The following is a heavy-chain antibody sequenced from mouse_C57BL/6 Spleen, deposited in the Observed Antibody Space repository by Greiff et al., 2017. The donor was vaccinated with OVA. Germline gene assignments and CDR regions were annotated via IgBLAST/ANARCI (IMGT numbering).Heavy chain of an antibody. Sequence: VQLQQPGAELVRPGSSVKLSCKASGYTFTSYWLHWVKQRPIQGLEWIGNIDPSDSENHYNQQFKDKATLTVDKSSSTAYMQLSSLTSEDSAVYYCARRSDQDSFDYWGQGTTLTVSS. CDR2: IDPSDSEN. J-gene: IGHJ2*01. V-gene: IGHV1-52*01. CDR1: GYTFTSYW. CDR3: ARRSDQDSFDY. D-gene: IGHD1-3*01.